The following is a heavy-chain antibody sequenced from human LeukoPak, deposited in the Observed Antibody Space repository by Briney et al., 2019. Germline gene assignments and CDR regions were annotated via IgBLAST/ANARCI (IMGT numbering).Heavy chain of an antibody. Sequence: GGSLRLSCAASGFTFSSYSMNWVRQAPGQGLEWVSYISSSSSTIYYADSVKGRFTISRDNAKNSLYLQMNSLRAEDTAVYYCARATSFDYWGQGTLVTVSS. J-gene: IGHJ4*02. V-gene: IGHV3-48*01. CDR3: ARATSFDY. CDR2: ISSSSSTI. CDR1: GFTFSSYS. D-gene: IGHD1-1*01.